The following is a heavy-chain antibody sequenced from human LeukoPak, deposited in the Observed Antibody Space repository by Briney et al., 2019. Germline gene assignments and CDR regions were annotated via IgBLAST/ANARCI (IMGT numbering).Heavy chain of an antibody. CDR3: ATAIAEPMYYFDY. CDR2: IYHSGST. CDR1: GGSISSSNW. V-gene: IGHV4-4*02. J-gene: IGHJ4*02. Sequence: SGTLSLTCAVSGGSISSSNWWSWVRQPPGKGLEWIGEIYHSGSTNYNPSLKSRVTISVDKSKSQFSLKLSSVTAADTAVYYCATAIAEPMYYFDYWGQGTLVTVSS. D-gene: IGHD6-13*01.